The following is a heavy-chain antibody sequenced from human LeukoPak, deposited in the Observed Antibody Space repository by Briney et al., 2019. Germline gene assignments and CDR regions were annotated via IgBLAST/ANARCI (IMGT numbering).Heavy chain of an antibody. CDR2: IYYSGST. Sequence: PSQTLSLTCTLSGGSISSGGYYWSSIRQHPGKGREWNEYIYYSGSTYYNPSRKSRVTISVDTAKNQFSLKLSSMTGADSALIYRAREGGGRSSFDYYVDVWGKGKTVLVSS. V-gene: IGHV4-31*03. CDR3: AREGGGRSSFDYYVDV. J-gene: IGHJ6*03. CDR1: GGSISSGGYY. D-gene: IGHD6-6*01.